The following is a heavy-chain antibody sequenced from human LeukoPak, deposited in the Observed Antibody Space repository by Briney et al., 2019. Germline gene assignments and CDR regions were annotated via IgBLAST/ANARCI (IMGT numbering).Heavy chain of an antibody. D-gene: IGHD3-10*01. CDR2: IKQDGSEK. CDR3: ARDSSGSYSQGFDY. Sequence: GGSLRLSCAASGFTFSSYWISWVRQAPGKGLEWVANIKQDGSEKYYVDSVKGRFTISRDNAKNSLYLQMNSLRAEDTAVYYCARDSSGSYSQGFDYWGQGTLVTVSS. J-gene: IGHJ4*02. CDR1: GFTFSSYW. V-gene: IGHV3-7*01.